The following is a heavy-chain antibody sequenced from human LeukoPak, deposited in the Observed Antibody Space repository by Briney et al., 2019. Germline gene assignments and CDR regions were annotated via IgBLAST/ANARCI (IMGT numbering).Heavy chain of an antibody. Sequence: NSGGSLRLSCAASGFTFSSYDMHWVRQAPGKGLEWVSSISSSSSYIYYADSVKGRFTISRDNAKNSLYLQMNSLGAEDTAVYYCARDHATGAAADYWGQGTLVTVSS. J-gene: IGHJ4*02. CDR3: ARDHATGAAADY. CDR1: GFTFSSYD. CDR2: ISSSSSYI. V-gene: IGHV3-21*01. D-gene: IGHD7-27*01.